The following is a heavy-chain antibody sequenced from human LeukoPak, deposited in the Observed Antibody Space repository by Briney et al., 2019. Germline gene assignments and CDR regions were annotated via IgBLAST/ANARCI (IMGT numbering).Heavy chain of an antibody. Sequence: GGPLRLSCAASGFTFSSYGMHWVRQAPGKGLEWVAVISYDGSNKYYVDSVKGRFTISRDHSKNTLYLQMNSLGGEDTAVYYCAKGITMVRGVMGDAFDIWGQGTMVTVSS. D-gene: IGHD3-10*01. CDR2: ISYDGSNK. J-gene: IGHJ3*02. CDR1: GFTFSSYG. CDR3: AKGITMVRGVMGDAFDI. V-gene: IGHV3-30*18.